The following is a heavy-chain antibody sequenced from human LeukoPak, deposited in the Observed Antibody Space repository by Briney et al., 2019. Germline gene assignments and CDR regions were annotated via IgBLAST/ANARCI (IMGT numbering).Heavy chain of an antibody. J-gene: IGHJ4*02. D-gene: IGHD3-16*01. Sequence: ASVKVSCNASGYTFTTNYINWLRQAPGHGLEWMGWINPNRGDTNYAQKFQGRVTMTRDTSISTAFMELTRLTSDDTAVYYCTKDLLCFAITSVSDWGQGTLVTVSS. CDR1: GYTFTTNY. V-gene: IGHV1-2*02. CDR3: TKDLLCFAITSVSD. CDR2: INPNRGDT.